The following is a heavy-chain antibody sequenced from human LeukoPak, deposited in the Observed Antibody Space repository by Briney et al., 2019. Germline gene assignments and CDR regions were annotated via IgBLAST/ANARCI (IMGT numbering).Heavy chain of an antibody. Sequence: GGSLRLSCAASGFTFSNYAMSWVRQAPGKGLEWVSAISGSGGSTYYVDSVKGRFTISRDNSKNTLYLQMNSLRAEDTAVYYCAKGNYGEKIDYWGQGTLVTVSS. CDR1: GFTFSNYA. J-gene: IGHJ4*02. V-gene: IGHV3-23*01. D-gene: IGHD4-17*01. CDR3: AKGNYGEKIDY. CDR2: ISGSGGST.